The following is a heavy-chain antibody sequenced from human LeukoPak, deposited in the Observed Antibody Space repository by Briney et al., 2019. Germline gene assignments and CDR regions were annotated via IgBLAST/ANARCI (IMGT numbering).Heavy chain of an antibody. CDR2: IIPIFGTA. V-gene: IGHV1-69*13. CDR1: VGTFSSYA. Sequence: SVKVSCKASVGTFSSYAISWVRQAPGQGLEWMGGIIPIFGTANYAQKFQGRVTITADESTSTAYMELSSLRSEDTAVYYCARTKYYYGSGPSDYWGQGTLVTVSS. J-gene: IGHJ4*02. CDR3: ARTKYYYGSGPSDY. D-gene: IGHD3-10*01.